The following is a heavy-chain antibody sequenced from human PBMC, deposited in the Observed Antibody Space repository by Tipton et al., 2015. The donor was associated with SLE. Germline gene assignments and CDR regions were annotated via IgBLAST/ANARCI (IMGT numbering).Heavy chain of an antibody. J-gene: IGHJ5*02. CDR3: ASRTTVFWFDP. CDR2: IYHSGST. Sequence: TLSLTCAVYGGSFSGYYWSWIRQPPGKGLEWIGEIYHSGSTNYNLSLKSRVTISVDKSKNQFSLKLSSVTAADTAVYYCASRTTVFWFDPWGQGTLVTVSS. V-gene: IGHV4-34*01. CDR1: GGSFSGYY. D-gene: IGHD4-17*01.